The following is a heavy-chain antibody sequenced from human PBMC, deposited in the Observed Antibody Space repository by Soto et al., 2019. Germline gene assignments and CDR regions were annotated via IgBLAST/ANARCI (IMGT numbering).Heavy chain of an antibody. Sequence: PSDTLSLTCTVSGGSLSSSVWPWIRQPPGEDLEWIGYIRNSGSNNSNPSLTSRVAMSVDTSTNQFSLRLTSVTAAGTDVYYCTRSEGDTYYGFDVWGQGTTVT. J-gene: IGHJ6*02. CDR2: IRNSGSN. CDR1: GGSLSSSV. CDR3: TRSEGDTYYGFDV. V-gene: IGHV4-59*07. D-gene: IGHD5-18*01.